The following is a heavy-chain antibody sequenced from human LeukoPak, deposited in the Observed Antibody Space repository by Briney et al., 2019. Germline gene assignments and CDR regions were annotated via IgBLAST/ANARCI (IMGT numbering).Heavy chain of an antibody. CDR3: AREYCTYYDFWSGFYRRTWFDP. CDR2: IYYSGST. Sequence: SETLSLTCIVSGGSISSYYWSWIRQPPGKGLEWIGNIYYSGSTNYNPSLKSRVTISVDTSNNQFSLKLSSVTAADTAVYYCAREYCTYYDFWSGFYRRTWFDPWGQGTLVTVSS. J-gene: IGHJ5*02. D-gene: IGHD3-3*01. CDR1: GGSISSYY. V-gene: IGHV4-59*01.